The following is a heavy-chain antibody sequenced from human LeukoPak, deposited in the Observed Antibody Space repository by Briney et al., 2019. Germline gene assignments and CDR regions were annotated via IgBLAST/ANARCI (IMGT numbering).Heavy chain of an antibody. D-gene: IGHD2-2*01. CDR3: ARMGKLGYCSSTSCYRLKFTFDY. V-gene: IGHV4-34*01. J-gene: IGHJ4*02. Sequence: PSETLSLTCAVYGGSFCGYYWSWIRQPPGKGLEWIGEINHSGSTNYNPSLKSRVTISVDTSKNQFSLKLSSVTAADTAVYYCARMGKLGYCSSTSCYRLKFTFDYWGQGTLVTVSS. CDR1: GGSFCGYY. CDR2: INHSGST.